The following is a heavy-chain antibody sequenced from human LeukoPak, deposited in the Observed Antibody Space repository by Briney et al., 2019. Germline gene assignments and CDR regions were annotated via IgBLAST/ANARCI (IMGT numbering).Heavy chain of an antibody. CDR3: AKWGDYDILTGYYDSDY. D-gene: IGHD3-9*01. V-gene: IGHV3-23*01. CDR2: VSGRDDST. J-gene: IGHJ4*02. CDR1: GFTFSNYA. Sequence: GGPLRLSCAASGFTFSNYAMSWVRQAPGKGLERVSAVSGRDDSTYYADSVKGRFTISRDNSKNTLYLQMNSLRAEDTAVYYCAKWGDYDILTGYYDSDYWGQGTLVTVSS.